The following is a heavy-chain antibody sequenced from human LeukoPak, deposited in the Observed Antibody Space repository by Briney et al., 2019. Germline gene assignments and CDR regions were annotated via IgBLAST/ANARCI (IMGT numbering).Heavy chain of an antibody. CDR2: IYTGGGT. CDR3: ARESGSGSRGFDY. J-gene: IGHJ4*02. D-gene: IGHD3-10*01. V-gene: IGHV3-66*01. CDR1: GFTVSSIY. Sequence: GGSLRLSCAASGFTVSSIYMNWVRQAPGKGLDWVSVIYTGGGTYYADSVKDRFTISRDNSKNTLYLQMNSLRAEDTAVYYCARESGSGSRGFDYWGQGTLVTVSS.